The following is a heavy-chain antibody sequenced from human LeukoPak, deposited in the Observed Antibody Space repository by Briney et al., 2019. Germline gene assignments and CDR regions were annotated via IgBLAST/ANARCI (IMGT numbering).Heavy chain of an antibody. D-gene: IGHD3-3*01. J-gene: IGHJ3*02. CDR1: GASISSYY. CDR2: IYTSGST. CDR3: ATTSFWSGYYVYDAFDI. V-gene: IGHV4-4*07. Sequence: SETLSLTCSVSGASISSYYWNWIRQPPGKGLEWIGRIYTSGSTNYNPSLKSRVTMSVDTSKNQFSLKLSSVTAADTAVYYCATTSFWSGYYVYDAFDIWGQGTMVTVSS.